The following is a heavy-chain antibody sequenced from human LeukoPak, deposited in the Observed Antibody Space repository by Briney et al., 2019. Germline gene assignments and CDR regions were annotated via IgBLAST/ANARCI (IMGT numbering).Heavy chain of an antibody. Sequence: SVKVSCKASGGTFSSYAISWVRQAPGQGLEWMGGIIPIFCTANYAQKFQGRVAITTDESTSTAYMELSSLRSEDTAVYYCAREGAGYSSSWYEGDWGQGTLVTVSS. J-gene: IGHJ4*02. CDR2: IIPIFCTA. CDR1: GGTFSSYA. D-gene: IGHD6-13*01. CDR3: AREGAGYSSSWYEGD. V-gene: IGHV1-69*05.